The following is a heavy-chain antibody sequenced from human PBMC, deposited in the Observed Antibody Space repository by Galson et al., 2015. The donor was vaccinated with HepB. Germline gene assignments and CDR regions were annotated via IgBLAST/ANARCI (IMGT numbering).Heavy chain of an antibody. CDR1: GFTFSSYA. V-gene: IGHV3-30-3*01. J-gene: IGHJ6*03. CDR2: ISSDGNNK. Sequence: SLRLSCAASGFTFSSYAIHWVRQAPGKGLEWVAVISSDGNNKYYADSVKGRFTISRDNSKNTLYLQMNSLRTEDTAVYYCARDGPDSRGDCYCYMDVWGKGTTVTVSS. CDR3: ARDGPDSRGDCYCYMDV. D-gene: IGHD2-21*01.